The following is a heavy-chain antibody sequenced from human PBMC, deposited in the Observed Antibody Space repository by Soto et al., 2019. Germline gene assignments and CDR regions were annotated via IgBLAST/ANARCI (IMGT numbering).Heavy chain of an antibody. D-gene: IGHD5-12*01. V-gene: IGHV4-59*01. CDR1: GGSMSSYY. Sequence: HVQLEESGPGLVKPSETPSLTCTVTGGSMSSYYWSWIRQPPGEALEWIGYIYYSGRSNDIPSLKSRVTIAGDPSKNQFSLKLSSVTAAYTAVYYCARGIDGYNGISFDYGGQVTLVTVSS. CDR3: ARGIDGYNGISFDY. J-gene: IGHJ4*02. CDR2: IYYSGRS.